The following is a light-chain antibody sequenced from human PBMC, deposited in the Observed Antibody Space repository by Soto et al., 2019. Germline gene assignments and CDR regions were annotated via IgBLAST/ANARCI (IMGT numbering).Light chain of an antibody. Sequence: QSVLTQPPSASGTPGQRVTISCSGSSSNIGGNAVNWYQQLPGTTPKLLIYSNNQRPSGVPDRFSGSKSGTSASLAISGLQSEDEADYYCAAWDDSRGGYVFGTGTKVTVL. V-gene: IGLV1-44*01. CDR3: AAWDDSRGGYV. CDR1: SSNIGGNA. J-gene: IGLJ1*01. CDR2: SNN.